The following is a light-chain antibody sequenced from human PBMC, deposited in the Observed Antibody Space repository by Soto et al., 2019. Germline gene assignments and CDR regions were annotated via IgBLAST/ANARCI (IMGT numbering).Light chain of an antibody. CDR1: SGSIASNF. CDR2: END. V-gene: IGLV6-57*04. J-gene: IGLJ3*02. Sequence: NFMLTQPHSVSDSPGKTVTISCTRSSGSIASNFVQWYQQRPGSAPTTVIYENDERPSGVPDRFSGSIDSSSNSASLTISGLKTEDEADYYCQSYSSSNPWVIDGGTKVTVL. CDR3: QSYSSSNPWV.